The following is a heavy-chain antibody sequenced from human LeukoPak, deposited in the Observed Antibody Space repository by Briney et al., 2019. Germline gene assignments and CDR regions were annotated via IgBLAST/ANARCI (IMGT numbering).Heavy chain of an antibody. D-gene: IGHD6-19*01. V-gene: IGHV4-39*07. CDR1: GGSISSSSYY. J-gene: IGHJ6*03. CDR2: IYYSGST. Sequence: SETLSLTCTVSGGSISSSSYYWGWIRQPPGKGLEWIGSIYYSGSTYYNPSLKSRVTISVDTSMNQFSLKLSSVTAADTAVYYCARDAGIAVAGNYYYYMDVWGKGTTVTISS. CDR3: ARDAGIAVAGNYYYYMDV.